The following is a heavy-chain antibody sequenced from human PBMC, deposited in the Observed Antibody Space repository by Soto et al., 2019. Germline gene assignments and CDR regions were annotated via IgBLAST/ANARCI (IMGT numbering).Heavy chain of an antibody. Sequence: SETLSLTCTVSGGSISSYYWSWIRQPPGKGLEWIGYIYYSGSTNYNPSLKSRLTISVDTSKNQFSLKLSSVTAADTAVYYCARRQTIFENYYMDFRGKGTTVTVSS. D-gene: IGHD3-3*01. CDR1: GGSISSYY. J-gene: IGHJ6*03. V-gene: IGHV4-59*08. CDR3: ARRQTIFENYYMDF. CDR2: IYYSGST.